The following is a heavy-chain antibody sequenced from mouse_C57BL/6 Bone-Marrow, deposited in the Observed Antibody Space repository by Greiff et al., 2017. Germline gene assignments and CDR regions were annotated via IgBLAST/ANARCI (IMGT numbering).Heavy chain of an antibody. J-gene: IGHJ1*03. CDR1: GYTFTSYG. CDR3: ARGIYDDFCWFDV. V-gene: IGHV1-81*01. CDR2: IYPRSGNT. Sequence: VQLVESGAELARPGASVKLSCKASGYTFTSYGMSWVRQRPGQGLEWIGEIYPRSGNTYYNEKFKGKATLTADKSSSTVYIELRSVESEDSAVYFCARGIYDDFCWFDVWGTGTMVTVS. D-gene: IGHD2-4*01.